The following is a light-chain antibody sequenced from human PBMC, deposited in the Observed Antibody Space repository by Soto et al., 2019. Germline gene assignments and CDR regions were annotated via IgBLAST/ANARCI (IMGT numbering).Light chain of an antibody. Sequence: EIVMTQSPATLSGSPGERATLSCRASQSVNSHLAWYHQKPGQAPRLLIYGASTRATGIPARFSGSGSGTDFTLTMSSLQPEDFAVYSCQQYNNWPRTFGQGTKVEIK. V-gene: IGKV3-15*01. CDR2: GAS. CDR3: QQYNNWPRT. J-gene: IGKJ1*01. CDR1: QSVNSH.